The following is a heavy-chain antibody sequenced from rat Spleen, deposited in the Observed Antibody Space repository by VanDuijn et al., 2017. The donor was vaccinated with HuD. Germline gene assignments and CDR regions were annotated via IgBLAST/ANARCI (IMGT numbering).Heavy chain of an antibody. CDR3: ARHGYNLREWYFDS. Sequence: EVQLVESDGGLVQPGRSLKLSCAASGFTFSNYYMAWVRQAPKKGLEWVATISTSGSRTYYPDSVKGRFTISRDNAKSSLYLQMNSLKSEDTATYYCARHGYNLREWYFDSGAQEPWSPCPQ. V-gene: IGHV5-25*01. J-gene: IGHJ1*01. CDR1: GFTFSNYY. CDR2: ISTSGSRT. D-gene: IGHD1-9*01.